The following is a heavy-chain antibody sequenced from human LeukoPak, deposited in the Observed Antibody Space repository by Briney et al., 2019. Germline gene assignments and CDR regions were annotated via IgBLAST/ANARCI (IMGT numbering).Heavy chain of an antibody. Sequence: GASVKVSCKASGYTFTGYYMHWVRQAPGQGLEWMGRINPNSGGTNYAQKFQGRVTMTRDTSISTAYMELSRLRSDDTAVYYCARAPRIDSWEIWVFDYWGQGTLVTVSS. D-gene: IGHD6-13*01. CDR3: ARAPRIDSWEIWVFDY. CDR1: GYTFTGYY. V-gene: IGHV1-2*06. J-gene: IGHJ4*02. CDR2: INPNSGGT.